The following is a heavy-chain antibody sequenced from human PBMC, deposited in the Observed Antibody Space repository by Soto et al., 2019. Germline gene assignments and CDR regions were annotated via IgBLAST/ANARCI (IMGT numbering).Heavy chain of an antibody. Sequence: QVQLVQSGAEVKKPGSSVKISCKAFGGSFSDYAISWVRQAPGQGLEWMGGIIPIFGTPNYAQKFQDRVTFTAQESTNTAYMELSRLTSEDTAVYYCARDRAPRGWSYLDLWGQGTQVTVSS. J-gene: IGHJ4*02. D-gene: IGHD2-15*01. CDR2: IIPIFGTP. V-gene: IGHV1-69*01. CDR3: ARDRAPRGWSYLDL. CDR1: GGSFSDYA.